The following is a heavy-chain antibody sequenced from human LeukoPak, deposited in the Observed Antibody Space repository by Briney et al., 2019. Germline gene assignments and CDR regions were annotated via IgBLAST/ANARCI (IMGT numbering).Heavy chain of an antibody. CDR2: IYYSGST. V-gene: IGHV4-59*01. Sequence: SETLSLTCTVSGGCISSYYWSWIRQPPGKGLEWIGYIYYSGSTNYNPSLKSRVTISVDTSKNQFSLKLSSVTAADTAVYYCARGGVNWFDPWGQGTLVTVSS. D-gene: IGHD3-10*01. CDR3: ARGGVNWFDP. CDR1: GGCISSYY. J-gene: IGHJ5*02.